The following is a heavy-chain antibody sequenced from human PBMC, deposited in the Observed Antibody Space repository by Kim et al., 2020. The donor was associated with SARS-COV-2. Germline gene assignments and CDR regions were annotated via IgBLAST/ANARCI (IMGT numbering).Heavy chain of an antibody. CDR3: ARGGFGELLSPYYYGMDV. CDR1: GGTFSSYA. Sequence: SVKVSCKASGGTFSSYAISWVRQAPGQGLEWMGGIIPIFGKAKYAQKFQGRVTITADESTSTAYMELSSLRSEDTAVYYCARGGFGELLSPYYYGMDVWGQGTTVTVSS. D-gene: IGHD3-10*01. CDR2: IIPIFGKA. V-gene: IGHV1-69*13. J-gene: IGHJ6*02.